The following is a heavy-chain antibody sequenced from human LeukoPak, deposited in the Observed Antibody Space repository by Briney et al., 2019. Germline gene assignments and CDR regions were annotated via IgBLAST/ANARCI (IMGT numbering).Heavy chain of an antibody. CDR2: IIPILGIA. V-gene: IGHV1-69*02. J-gene: IGHJ6*03. Sequence: SVKVSCKASGGTFSSYTISWVRQAPGQGLGRMGRIIPILGIANYAQKFQGRVTITADKSTSTAYMELSSLRSEDTAVYYCARHDYDFWSGYHYYMDVWGKGTTVTVSS. CDR1: GGTFSSYT. D-gene: IGHD3-3*01. CDR3: ARHDYDFWSGYHYYMDV.